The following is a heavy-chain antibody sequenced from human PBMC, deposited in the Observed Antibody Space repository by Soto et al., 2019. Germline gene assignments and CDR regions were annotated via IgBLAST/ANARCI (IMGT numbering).Heavy chain of an antibody. V-gene: IGHV1-3*01. Sequence: GASVKVSCKASGYTFTSYVIHWVRQAPGQRLERMGWINAGNGNTKYSQKFQGRVTITRDTSASTAYMELSSLISEDTAMYYCARDRCTNGVCYTRSFDYWGQGTLVTVSS. CDR1: GYTFTSYV. J-gene: IGHJ4*02. D-gene: IGHD2-8*01. CDR3: ARDRCTNGVCYTRSFDY. CDR2: INAGNGNT.